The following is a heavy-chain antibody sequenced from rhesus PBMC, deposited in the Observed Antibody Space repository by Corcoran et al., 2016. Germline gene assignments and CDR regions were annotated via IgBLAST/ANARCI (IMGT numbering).Heavy chain of an antibody. D-gene: IGHD1-14*01. V-gene: IGHV4-65*01. CDR1: GDSISGDKW. Sequence: QVQLQESGPALVKPSEPLSLTCAVSGDSISGDKWWRWIRQRPGNGLEWIGYSRGNSDTPYYNPAIKSRVALSTATSKSQVSRELSSLSAADTAVYYCARHTPGGGGRTVRFDVWGPGVLVTVSS. CDR2: SRGNSDTP. J-gene: IGHJ5-1*01. CDR3: ARHTPGGGGRTVRFDV.